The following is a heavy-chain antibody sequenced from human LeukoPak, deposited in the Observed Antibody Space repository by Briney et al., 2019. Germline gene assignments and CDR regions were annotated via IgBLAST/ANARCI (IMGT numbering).Heavy chain of an antibody. D-gene: IGHD6-25*01. CDR2: IYPSDSDT. CDR1: GYTFTKYC. Sequence: GESLKIPCKASGYTFTKYCIGWVRQMPGKGLEWMGMIYPSDSDTRYSPSFQGQVTTSADRSISTAYLPWTSLKASDTAMYYCARHRGSGLVDYFELWGQGTQVTVSS. CDR3: ARHRGSGLVDYFEL. V-gene: IGHV5-51*01. J-gene: IGHJ4*02.